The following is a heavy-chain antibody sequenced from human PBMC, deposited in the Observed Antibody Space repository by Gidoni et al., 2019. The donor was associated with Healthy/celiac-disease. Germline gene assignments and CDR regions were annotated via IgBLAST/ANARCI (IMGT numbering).Heavy chain of an antibody. D-gene: IGHD4-17*01. CDR2: ISSSSSYI. Sequence: EVQLVESGGCLVKPGGSLRLSCAASGFTFSSYSMNWVRQAPGKGLEWVSSISSSSSYIYYADSVKGRFTISRDNAKNSLYLQMNSLRAEDTAVYYCARDLSHGDSDAFDIWGQGTMITVSS. CDR1: GFTFSSYS. V-gene: IGHV3-21*01. J-gene: IGHJ3*02. CDR3: ARDLSHGDSDAFDI.